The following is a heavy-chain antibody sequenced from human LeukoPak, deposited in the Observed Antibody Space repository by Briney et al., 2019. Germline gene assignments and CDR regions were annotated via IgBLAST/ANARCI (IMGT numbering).Heavy chain of an antibody. Sequence: GGSLRLSCAASGFTFSSYAMSWVRPAPGKGLEWVSSISGSGGSTYYADSVKGRFTISRDNSKNTLYLQMNSLRADDTAVYYCAKEKVDTAMVGAFDIWGQGTMVTVSS. V-gene: IGHV3-23*01. J-gene: IGHJ3*02. CDR3: AKEKVDTAMVGAFDI. CDR1: GFTFSSYA. CDR2: ISGSGGST. D-gene: IGHD5-18*01.